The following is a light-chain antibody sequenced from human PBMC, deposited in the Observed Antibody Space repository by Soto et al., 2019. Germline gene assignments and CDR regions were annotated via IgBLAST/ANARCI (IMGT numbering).Light chain of an antibody. CDR1: QRVDDSH. CDR3: QQYRMPINP. J-gene: IGKJ5*01. V-gene: IGKV3-20*01. CDR2: GAS. Sequence: EIVLTQSQSTLSLSPGERATLSSRPSQRVDDSHLAWYQQRPGQAPRXXIYGASTRETGIQDRFSGSGSGTEFSLTIRGLKPEDVAVYYCQQYRMPINPFGEGTRLEIK.